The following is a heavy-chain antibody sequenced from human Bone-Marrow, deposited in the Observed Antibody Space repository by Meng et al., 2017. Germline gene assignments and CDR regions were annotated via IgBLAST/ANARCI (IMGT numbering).Heavy chain of an antibody. CDR2: INHSGST. CDR3: ARVEPGWYFDL. D-gene: IGHD1-14*01. Sequence: SETLSLTCAVYGGSFSGCYWSWIRQPPGKGLEWIGEINHSGSTNYNPSLKSRVTISVDTSKNQFSLKLSSVTAADTAVYYCARVEPGWYFDLWGRGTLVTVSS. J-gene: IGHJ2*01. CDR1: GGSFSGCY. V-gene: IGHV4-34*01.